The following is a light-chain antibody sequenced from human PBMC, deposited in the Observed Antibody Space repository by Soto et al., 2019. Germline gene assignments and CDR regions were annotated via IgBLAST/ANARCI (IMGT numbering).Light chain of an antibody. CDR3: HQYGSSPRT. CDR2: GAS. CDR1: QSVSSNF. J-gene: IGKJ1*01. V-gene: IGKV3-20*01. Sequence: EILLTQSPCTLSLSPGDRATLTCRASQSVSSNFLSCYQKTPGQATRLLIYGASIRATGIPDRFSGSGSGTEFTLTINRLQPEDFAMYCCHQYGSSPRTFGQGTKLEIK.